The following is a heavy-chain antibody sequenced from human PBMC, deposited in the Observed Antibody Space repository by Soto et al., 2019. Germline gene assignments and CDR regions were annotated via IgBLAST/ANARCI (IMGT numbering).Heavy chain of an antibody. CDR1: GGSISSGGYY. CDR2: IYYSGST. D-gene: IGHD6-6*01. V-gene: IGHV4-31*03. CDR3: ARATYCSSWGRYYYGMDV. J-gene: IGHJ6*02. Sequence: SETLSLTCTVSGGSISSGGYYWSWIRQHPGKGLEWIGYIYYSGSTYYNPSLKSRVTISVDTSKNQFSLQLSSVTAADTAVYYCARATYCSSWGRYYYGMDVWGQGTTVTVSS.